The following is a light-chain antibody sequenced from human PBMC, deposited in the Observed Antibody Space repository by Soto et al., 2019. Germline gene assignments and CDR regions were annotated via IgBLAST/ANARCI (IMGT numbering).Light chain of an antibody. CDR3: QQYGTAPPRYT. Sequence: DIVLTQSPGTLSLSPGDRATLSCRVSLNFSSNYLTWYKQKPGQAPRLLIYGASSRATGIPDRFSGSGSGTDFTLTVSRLEPEDVAVYYCQQYGTAPPRYTFGQGTKLEIK. V-gene: IGKV3-20*01. CDR2: GAS. J-gene: IGKJ2*01. CDR1: LNFSSNY.